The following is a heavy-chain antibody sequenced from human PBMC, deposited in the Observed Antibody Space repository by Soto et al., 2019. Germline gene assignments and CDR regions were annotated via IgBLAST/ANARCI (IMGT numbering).Heavy chain of an antibody. CDR1: GFTFSNYG. CDR3: ARDFCPVPTCYDL. Sequence: AGSLRLSCVASGFTFSNYGMHWVRQAPGKGLEWVSGIDYNEINKYYIDPVKGRFTISRDQSKNTLYLQMNSLRAEDTAVYYCARDFCPVPTCYDLWGQGVLVTVSS. CDR2: IDYNEINK. J-gene: IGHJ4*02. D-gene: IGHD2-2*01. V-gene: IGHV3-33*01.